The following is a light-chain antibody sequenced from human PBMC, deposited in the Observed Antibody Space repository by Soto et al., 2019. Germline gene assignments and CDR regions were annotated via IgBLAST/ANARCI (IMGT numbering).Light chain of an antibody. V-gene: IGLV2-14*01. CDR2: DVS. J-gene: IGLJ3*02. Sequence: QSALTQPDSVSGSPGQSITISCTGTSSDVGGYNYVSWYQQHPGKAPKLMIYDVSNRPSGVSNRVSGSKSGNTASLTISGLQAEDEDDYYCSSYTSSGTLVVFGGGTKLTVL. CDR3: SSYTSSGTLVV. CDR1: SSDVGGYNY.